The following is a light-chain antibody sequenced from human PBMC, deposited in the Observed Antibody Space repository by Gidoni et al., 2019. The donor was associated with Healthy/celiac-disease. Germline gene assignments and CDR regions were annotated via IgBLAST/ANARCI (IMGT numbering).Light chain of an antibody. Sequence: AIRLTKSPSSFSASTGDRVTITCRASQGISSYLAWYQQKPGKAPKLLIDAASTLQSGVPARFSGSGSGTDFTLTSSCLQSEDVATYYCQQYYSYPFTFGPXTKVDIK. CDR1: QGISSY. CDR3: QQYYSYPFT. V-gene: IGKV1-8*01. J-gene: IGKJ3*01. CDR2: AAS.